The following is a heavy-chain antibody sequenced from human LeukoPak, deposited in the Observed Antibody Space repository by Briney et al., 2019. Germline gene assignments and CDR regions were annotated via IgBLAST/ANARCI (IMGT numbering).Heavy chain of an antibody. CDR1: GFTVSSNE. CDR3: ARSYYYGSGSYTY. V-gene: IGHV3-74*01. J-gene: IGHJ4*02. D-gene: IGHD3-10*01. Sequence: GGSLRLSCAASGFTVSSNEMSWVRQAPGKGLEWVSRINSDGSSTSYADSVKGRFTISRDNAKNTLYLQMNSLRAEDTAVYYCARSYYYGSGSYTYWGQGTLVTVSS. CDR2: INSDGSST.